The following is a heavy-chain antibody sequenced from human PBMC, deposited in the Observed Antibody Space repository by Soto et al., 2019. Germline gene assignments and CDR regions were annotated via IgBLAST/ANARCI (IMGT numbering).Heavy chain of an antibody. V-gene: IGHV3-23*01. J-gene: IGHJ6*02. Sequence: EVHLLESGGDLVQPGGSLRLSCTASGLTFSTYAMSWVRQAPGKGLEWVSAIGGSGTGGRTYYADSVNGRFTISRDNSKNTVYLQMNSLRADDTAVYYCAKSPGGLDGYNSDYYGMDVWGQGTTVTVSS. CDR3: AKSPGGLDGYNSDYYGMDV. CDR1: GLTFSTYA. CDR2: IGGSGTGGRT. D-gene: IGHD5-12*01.